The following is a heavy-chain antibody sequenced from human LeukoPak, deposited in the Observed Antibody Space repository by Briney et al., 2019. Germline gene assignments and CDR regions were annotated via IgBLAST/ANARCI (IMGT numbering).Heavy chain of an antibody. D-gene: IGHD6-13*01. CDR2: IYSSGRS. Sequence: SETLSLTCTVSGGSISSYYWSWTRQPAGKGLEWIGRIYSSGRSHYNPSLKSRVTMSVDTSKNQFSLNLSSVTAADTAVYYCARELGSNGWFDPWGQGTLVTVSS. CDR1: GGSISSYY. J-gene: IGHJ5*02. CDR3: ARELGSNGWFDP. V-gene: IGHV4-4*07.